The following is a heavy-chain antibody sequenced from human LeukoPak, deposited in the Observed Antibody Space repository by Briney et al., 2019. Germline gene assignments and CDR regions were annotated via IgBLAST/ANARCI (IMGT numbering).Heavy chain of an antibody. Sequence: PSETLSLTCTVSGGSISSYYWSWIRQPAGKGLEWIGRIYTSGSTNYNPSLKSRVTISVDTSKNQFSLKLSSVTAADTAVYYCARVSRDSGGYYYYYMDVWGKGTTVTISS. CDR1: GGSISSYY. CDR3: ARVSRDSGGYYYYYMDV. J-gene: IGHJ6*03. CDR2: IYTSGST. V-gene: IGHV4-4*07. D-gene: IGHD5-24*01.